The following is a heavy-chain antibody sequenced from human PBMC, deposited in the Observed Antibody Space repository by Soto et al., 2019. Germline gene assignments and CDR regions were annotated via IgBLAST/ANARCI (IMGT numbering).Heavy chain of an antibody. J-gene: IGHJ4*02. Sequence: QVQLVESGGGVVQPGRSLRLSCAASGFTFSSYGMHWVRQAPGKGLEWVAVISYDGSNKYYADSVKGRFTISRDNSKNTLYLQMNSLRAEDTAVYYCAKDRAAFVHGSYYDFWSGYDYCGQGTLVTVSS. CDR3: AKDRAAFVHGSYYDFWSGYDY. CDR2: ISYDGSNK. D-gene: IGHD3-3*01. CDR1: GFTFSSYG. V-gene: IGHV3-30*18.